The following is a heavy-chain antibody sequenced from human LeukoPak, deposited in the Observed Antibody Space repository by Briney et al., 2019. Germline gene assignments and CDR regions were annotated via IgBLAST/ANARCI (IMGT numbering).Heavy chain of an antibody. CDR1: GFTFSSYG. J-gene: IGHJ4*02. V-gene: IGHV3-30*03. D-gene: IGHD6-19*01. Sequence: GRSLRLSCAASGFTFSSYGMHWVRQAPGKGLEWVAVISYDGSNKYYANSVKGRFSISRDNSKNTVYLQLSSLRVEDTAIYYCARDLYAGGWATDFWGQGTLVTVSS. CDR2: ISYDGSNK. CDR3: ARDLYAGGWATDF.